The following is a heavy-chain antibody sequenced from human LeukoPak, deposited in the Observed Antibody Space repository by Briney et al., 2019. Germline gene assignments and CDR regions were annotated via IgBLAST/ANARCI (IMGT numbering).Heavy chain of an antibody. CDR3: AKDMAHYYDSSGYYDY. D-gene: IGHD3-22*01. CDR2: IYSGGST. CDR1: GFTVSSNY. J-gene: IGHJ4*02. V-gene: IGHV3-53*01. Sequence: GGSLRLSCAASGFTVSSNYMSWVRQAPGKGLEWVSVIYSGGSTYYADSVKGRFTISRDNSKNTLYLQMNSLRAEDTAVYYCAKDMAHYYDSSGYYDYWGQGTLVTVSS.